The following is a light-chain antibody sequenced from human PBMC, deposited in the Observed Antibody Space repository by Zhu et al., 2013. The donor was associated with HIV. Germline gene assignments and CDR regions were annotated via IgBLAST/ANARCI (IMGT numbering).Light chain of an antibody. V-gene: IGKV3D-15*01. CDR3: HQYQSWPPIT. CDR2: GAS. Sequence: MTQSPDTLSVSPGDRVTLSCRASQSIGYNLAWYQQKPGQAPRLLIYGASSRATGIPARFSASGSGTEFTLTISSLQSEDFAVYYCHQYQSWPPITFGQGTRLEIE. J-gene: IGKJ5*01. CDR1: QSIGYN.